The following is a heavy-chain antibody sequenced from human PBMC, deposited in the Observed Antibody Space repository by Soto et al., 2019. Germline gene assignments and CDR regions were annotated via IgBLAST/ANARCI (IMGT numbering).Heavy chain of an antibody. CDR1: GGSFSGYY. J-gene: IGHJ6*02. V-gene: IGHV4-34*01. CDR2: INHSGST. D-gene: IGHD4-17*01. Sequence: SETLSLTCAVYGGSFSGYYWSWIRQPPGRGLEWIGEINHSGSTNYNPSLKSRVTISVDTSKNQFSLKLSSVTAADTAVYYCARGHPRLTTVVTRYYYYGMDVWGQGTTVTVSS. CDR3: ARGHPRLTTVVTRYYYYGMDV.